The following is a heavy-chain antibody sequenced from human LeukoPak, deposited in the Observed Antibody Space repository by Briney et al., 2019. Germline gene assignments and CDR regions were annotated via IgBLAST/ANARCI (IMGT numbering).Heavy chain of an antibody. CDR2: IRYDGSNK. D-gene: IGHD3-9*01. J-gene: IGHJ4*02. V-gene: IGHV3-30*02. Sequence: GGSLRLSCAASGFTFSSYGMHWVRQAPGKGLEWVSFIRYDGSNKYYADSVKGRFTISRDNSKNTLYLQMNSLRAEDTAVYYCAKDFGPFYWPLGFDFWGQRTLVTVSS. CDR3: AKDFGPFYWPLGFDF. CDR1: GFTFSSYG.